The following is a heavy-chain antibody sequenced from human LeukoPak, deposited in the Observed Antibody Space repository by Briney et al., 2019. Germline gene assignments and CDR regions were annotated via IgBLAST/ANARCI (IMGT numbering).Heavy chain of an antibody. J-gene: IGHJ4*02. Sequence: GGSLRLSCAASGFTFDDYGMSWVRQAPGKGLEWVSGINWNGGSTGYADSVKGRFTISRDNAKNSLYLQMNSLRAEDTAVYYCARDREYSSSWYTYFDYWGQGTLVTVSS. CDR3: ARDREYSSSWYTYFDY. CDR1: GFTFDDYG. CDR2: INWNGGST. V-gene: IGHV3-20*04. D-gene: IGHD6-13*01.